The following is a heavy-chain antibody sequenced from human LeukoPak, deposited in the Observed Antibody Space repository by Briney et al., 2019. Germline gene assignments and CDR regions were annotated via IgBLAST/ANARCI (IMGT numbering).Heavy chain of an antibody. CDR2: INPNSGGT. V-gene: IGHV1-2*02. Sequence: ASVKVSCKASGYTFTGYYMHWVRQAPGQGLEWMGWINPNSGGTNYAQKFQGRVTMTRDTSISTAYMELSRLRSGDTAVYYCARGIHYSSSWYIGPGDAFDIWGQGTMVTVSS. D-gene: IGHD6-13*01. CDR3: ARGIHYSSSWYIGPGDAFDI. J-gene: IGHJ3*02. CDR1: GYTFTGYY.